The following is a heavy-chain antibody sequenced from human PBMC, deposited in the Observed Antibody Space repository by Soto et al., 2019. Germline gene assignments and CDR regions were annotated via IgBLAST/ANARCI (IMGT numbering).Heavy chain of an antibody. CDR1: GGSFRGYY. D-gene: IGHD6-19*01. J-gene: IGHJ6*02. CDR3: ASLAGYYIRYYYYGMDV. Sequence: SETLCLTYAVYGGSFRGYYWSWIRQPPGKGLEWIGEINHSGSTNYNPSLKSRVTISVDTSKNQFSLKLSSVTAADTAVYYCASLAGYYIRYYYYGMDVWGQGTTVTVSS. V-gene: IGHV4-34*01. CDR2: INHSGST.